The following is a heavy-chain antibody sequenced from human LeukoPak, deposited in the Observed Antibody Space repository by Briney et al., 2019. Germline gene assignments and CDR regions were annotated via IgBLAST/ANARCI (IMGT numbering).Heavy chain of an antibody. CDR2: INHSGST. CDR1: GGSFSGYY. Sequence: SETLSLTCAVYGGSFSGYYWSWIRQPPGKGLEWVGEINHSGSTNYNPSLKSRVTISVDTSKNQFSLRLSSGTAADTTVFYCARGPAYPVLNSSGWYNLKYYLDCWGGGRLVALSS. J-gene: IGHJ4*02. CDR3: ARGPAYPVLNSSGWYNLKYYLDC. D-gene: IGHD6-19*01. V-gene: IGHV4-34*01.